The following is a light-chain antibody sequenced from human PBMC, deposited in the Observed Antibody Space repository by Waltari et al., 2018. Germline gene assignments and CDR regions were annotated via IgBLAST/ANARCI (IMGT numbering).Light chain of an antibody. CDR3: QHYDNYPVA. V-gene: IGKV1-5*03. CDR1: QSISIW. J-gene: IGKJ2*01. CDR2: KSS. Sequence: DIQMTQSTSTLSASVGDRVSITCRASQSISIWLAWYQQRSGKAPQLLISKSSSLESGVPSRFSGSGSGTEFTLTITNLHPDDFATYYCQHYDNYPVAFGQGTKLEIK.